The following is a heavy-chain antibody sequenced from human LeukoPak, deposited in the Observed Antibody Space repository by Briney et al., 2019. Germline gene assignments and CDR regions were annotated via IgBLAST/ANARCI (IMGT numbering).Heavy chain of an antibody. CDR1: GFTFTTYS. CDR3: ATYRQVLLPFES. V-gene: IGHV3-21*04. Sequence: GGSLRLSCAASGFTFTTYSMNWVRQAPGKGLEWVSSITSSSTSMYYADSVKGRFTISRDNSKSTLSLQMNSLRAEDTAIYYCATYRQVLLPFESWGQGTLVTVSS. CDR2: ITSSSTSM. D-gene: IGHD2-8*02. J-gene: IGHJ4*02.